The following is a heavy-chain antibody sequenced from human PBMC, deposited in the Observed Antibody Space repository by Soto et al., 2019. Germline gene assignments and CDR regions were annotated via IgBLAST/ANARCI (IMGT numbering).Heavy chain of an antibody. CDR1: GGSISSSSYY. CDR2: IYYSGST. CDR3: ARLWSYGSGSYGYY. Sequence: SSETLSLTCTVSGGSISSSSYYWGWIRQPPGKGLEWIGSIYYSGSTYYNPSLKSRVTISVDTSKNQFSLKLSSVTAADTAVYYCARLWSYGSGSYGYYWGQGTLVTVSS. J-gene: IGHJ4*02. D-gene: IGHD3-10*01. V-gene: IGHV4-39*01.